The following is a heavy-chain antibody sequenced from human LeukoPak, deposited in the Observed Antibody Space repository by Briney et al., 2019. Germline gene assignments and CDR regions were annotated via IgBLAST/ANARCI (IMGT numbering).Heavy chain of an antibody. V-gene: IGHV3-20*04. CDR2: INWNGGST. CDR3: ARERITMVRGAHDY. CDR1: GFTFDDYG. J-gene: IGHJ4*02. Sequence: GGSLRLSCAASGFTFDDYGMSWVRQAPGKGLEWVSGINWNGGSTGYADSVKGRFTISRDNAKNSLYLQMNSLRSDDTAVYYCARERITMVRGAHDYWGQGTLVTVSS. D-gene: IGHD3-10*01.